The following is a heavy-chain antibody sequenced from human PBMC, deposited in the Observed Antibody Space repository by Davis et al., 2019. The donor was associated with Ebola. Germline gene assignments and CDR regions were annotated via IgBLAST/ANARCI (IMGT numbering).Heavy chain of an antibody. V-gene: IGHV4-39*01. CDR1: AASISSSSYY. CDR2: IYYSRST. Sequence: SETLSLTCTVSAASISSSSYYWGWIRQPPGKGLEWIGIIYYSRSTYYNPSLKSRLTISVDTSKNQFSLTLSSVTAADTAVYYCAGQGLLRFLEWSFDYWGQGTLVTVSS. CDR3: AGQGLLRFLEWSFDY. D-gene: IGHD3-3*01. J-gene: IGHJ4*02.